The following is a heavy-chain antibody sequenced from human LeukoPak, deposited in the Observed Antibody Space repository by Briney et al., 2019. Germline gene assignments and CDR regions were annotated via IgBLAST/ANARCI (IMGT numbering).Heavy chain of an antibody. CDR3: ARNIFGVVTPLYFDY. J-gene: IGHJ4*02. CDR2: IYYSGST. CDR1: GFTVSSNS. D-gene: IGHD3-3*01. V-gene: IGHV4-59*02. Sequence: GSLRLSCTVSGFTVSSNSMSWVRQAPGKGLEWIGYIYYSGSTYYNPSLKSRVTISIDKSKNQFSLKLSSVTAADTAVYYCARNIFGVVTPLYFDYWGQGTLVTVSS.